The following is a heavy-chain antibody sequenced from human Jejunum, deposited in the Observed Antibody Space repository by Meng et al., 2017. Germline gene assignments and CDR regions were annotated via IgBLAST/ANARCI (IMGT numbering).Heavy chain of an antibody. CDR3: AKTYSDKSYFDY. V-gene: IGHV3-23*01. Sequence: GGSLRLSCAASGFTFSSYAMSWVRQAPGKGLEWVSTISDSGVSTYDADSVKGRFTISRDNSKNTLSLQLSSLRAEDTAIYYCAKTYSDKSYFDYWGQGTLVTVPQ. CDR1: GFTFSSYA. D-gene: IGHD5-12*01. CDR2: ISDSGVST. J-gene: IGHJ4*02.